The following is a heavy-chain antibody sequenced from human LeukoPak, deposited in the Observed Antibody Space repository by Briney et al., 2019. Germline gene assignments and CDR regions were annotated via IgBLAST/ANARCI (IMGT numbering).Heavy chain of an antibody. J-gene: IGHJ4*02. V-gene: IGHV3-30-3*01. D-gene: IGHD3-10*01. CDR2: TSSDLNVK. Sequence: GGSLRLSCAASGFTLRNYVIHWVRQAPGKGLEWVAVTSSDLNVKLYADSVKGRFTISRGNSRSTLYLQMNSLRPEDTAIYYCAREGYYGSGSPPSLYFDYWGQGTLVTVSS. CDR1: GFTLRNYV. CDR3: AREGYYGSGSPPSLYFDY.